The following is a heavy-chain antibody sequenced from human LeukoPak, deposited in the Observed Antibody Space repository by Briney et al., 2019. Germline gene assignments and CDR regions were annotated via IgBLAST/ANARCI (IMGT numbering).Heavy chain of an antibody. J-gene: IGHJ4*02. V-gene: IGHV4-39*01. CDR3: ARHSPFPDYYDSSGYSLPFDY. CDR2: IYYSGST. D-gene: IGHD3-22*01. CDR1: GASISSSTYY. Sequence: SETLSLTCTVSGASISSSTYYWGWIRQPPGKGLEWIGSIYYSGSTYYNPSLKSRVTISVDTSKNQFSLKLSSVTAADTAVYYCARHSPFPDYYDSSGYSLPFDYWGQGTLVTVSS.